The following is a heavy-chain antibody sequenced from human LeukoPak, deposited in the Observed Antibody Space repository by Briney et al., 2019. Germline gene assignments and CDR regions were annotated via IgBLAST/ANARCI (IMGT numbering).Heavy chain of an antibody. CDR3: ARGSRIAAAGLGY. J-gene: IGHJ4*02. Sequence: SETLSLTCAVYGGSFSGYYWSWIRQPPGKGLEWIGEINHSGSTNYNPSLKSRVTISVDTSKNQFSLKLSPVTAADTAVYYCARGSRIAAAGLGYWGQGTLVTVSS. V-gene: IGHV4-34*01. CDR2: INHSGST. CDR1: GGSFSGYY. D-gene: IGHD6-13*01.